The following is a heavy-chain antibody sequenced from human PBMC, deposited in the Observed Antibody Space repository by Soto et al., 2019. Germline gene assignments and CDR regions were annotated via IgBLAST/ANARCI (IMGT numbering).Heavy chain of an antibody. J-gene: IGHJ4*02. Sequence: EVQLLESGGGLVQPGGSVRLSRAASGFTFSSYAMSWVRQAPGKGLEWVSTISGSGGSTFYADSVKGRCTISRDNSKKTLYLQMNSLRAEDTAVYYCAKENSGSITVFGVVITPYGSHFDNWGQGTLVSVSS. V-gene: IGHV3-23*01. D-gene: IGHD3-3*01. CDR2: ISGSGGST. CDR3: AKENSGSITVFGVVITPYGSHFDN. CDR1: GFTFSSYA.